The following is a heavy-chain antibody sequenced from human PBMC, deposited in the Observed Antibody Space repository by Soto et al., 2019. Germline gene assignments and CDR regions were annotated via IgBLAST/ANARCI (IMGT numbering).Heavy chain of an antibody. Sequence: QVQLQESGPGLVKPSETLSLTCTVSGGSISSYYWSWIRQPPGKGLEWIGYIYYSGSTNYNPSLKSRVTRSVDTSKNQFYLKLSSVTAADTAVYFCARRTYGAEDYWGQGTLVTVSS. CDR2: IYYSGST. CDR3: ARRTYGAEDY. V-gene: IGHV4-59*08. CDR1: GGSISSYY. J-gene: IGHJ4*02. D-gene: IGHD4-17*01.